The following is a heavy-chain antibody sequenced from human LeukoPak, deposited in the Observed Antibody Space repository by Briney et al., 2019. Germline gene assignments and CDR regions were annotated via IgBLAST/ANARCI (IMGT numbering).Heavy chain of an antibody. J-gene: IGHJ4*02. CDR3: AGVNLVRGAGDYYFDY. Sequence: PSETLSPTCTVSGGSISSGNYHWAWLRQPPGKGLECVVSIHHSGDAFYNSSLESRVTMSVDTSKNQFSLKLRSVTTADTAAYYCAGVNLVRGAGDYYFDYWGQGTLVTVSS. D-gene: IGHD3-10*01. V-gene: IGHV4-39*07. CDR1: GGSISSGNYH. CDR2: IHHSGDA.